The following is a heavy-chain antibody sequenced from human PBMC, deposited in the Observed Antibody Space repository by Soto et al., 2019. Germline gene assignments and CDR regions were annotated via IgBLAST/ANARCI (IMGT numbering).Heavy chain of an antibody. Sequence: QVQLVESGGGVVQPGRSLRLSCAASGFTFSSYAMHWVRQAPGKGLEWVAVISYDGSNKYYADSVKGRFTISRDNSKNTLYLQMNSLRDEDTAVYYCARSPSKPMIVVPRMDVWGQGTTVTVSS. D-gene: IGHD3-22*01. J-gene: IGHJ6*02. CDR3: ARSPSKPMIVVPRMDV. CDR1: GFTFSSYA. CDR2: ISYDGSNK. V-gene: IGHV3-30-3*01.